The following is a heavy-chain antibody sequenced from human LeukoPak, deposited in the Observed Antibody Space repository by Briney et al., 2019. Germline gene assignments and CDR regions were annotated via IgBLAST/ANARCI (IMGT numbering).Heavy chain of an antibody. D-gene: IGHD3-22*01. Sequence: GASVKVSXKASGYTFTSYDINWVRQATGQGLEWMGWMNPNSGNTGYAQKFQGRVTITRNTSISTAYMELSSLRSEDTAVYYCARGLNYYDSSGYYESPYAFDIWGQGTMVTVSS. CDR1: GYTFTSYD. CDR3: ARGLNYYDSSGYYESPYAFDI. J-gene: IGHJ3*02. V-gene: IGHV1-8*03. CDR2: MNPNSGNT.